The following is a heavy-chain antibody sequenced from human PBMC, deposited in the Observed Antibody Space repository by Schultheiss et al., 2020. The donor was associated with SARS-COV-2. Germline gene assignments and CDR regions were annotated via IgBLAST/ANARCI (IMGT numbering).Heavy chain of an antibody. Sequence: GGSLRLSCAASGFTFSSYGMHWVRQAPGKGLEWVAVISYDGSNKYYADSVKGRFTTSRDNAKNTLYLQMNSLRAEDTAVYYCARAVGDKSRYYYYGMDVWGQGTTVTVSS. CDR1: GFTFSSYG. J-gene: IGHJ6*02. CDR2: ISYDGSNK. V-gene: IGHV3-30*12. D-gene: IGHD3-16*01. CDR3: ARAVGDKSRYYYYGMDV.